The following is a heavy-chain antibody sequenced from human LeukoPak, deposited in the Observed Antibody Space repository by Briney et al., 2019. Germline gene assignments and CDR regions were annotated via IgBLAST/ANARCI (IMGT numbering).Heavy chain of an antibody. D-gene: IGHD5-24*01. CDR1: GYSFTSYW. J-gene: IGHJ2*01. Sequence: GESLKISCKGSGYSFTSYWIGWVRQMPGKGPEWMGIIYPGDSDTSYSPSFQGQVTFSADKSITTAYLQWNSLKTSDTAMYYCAKPFRDGYNPRTWYFDLWGRGTLVTVSS. CDR2: IYPGDSDT. V-gene: IGHV5-51*01. CDR3: AKPFRDGYNPRTWYFDL.